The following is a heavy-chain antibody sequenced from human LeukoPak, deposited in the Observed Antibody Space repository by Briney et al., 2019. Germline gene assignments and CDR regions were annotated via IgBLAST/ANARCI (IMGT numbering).Heavy chain of an antibody. J-gene: IGHJ4*02. D-gene: IGHD5-12*01. Sequence: SETLSLTCTVSGGSISSYSWSWMRQPAGKGLEWIGRIYPRESPNYNPPLKSRVIMSVDKSKNQFSLKLRSVTAADTAVYYCAREWHHAFDYWGQGNLVTVSS. CDR3: AREWHHAFDY. CDR2: IYPRESP. V-gene: IGHV4-4*07. CDR1: GGSISSYS.